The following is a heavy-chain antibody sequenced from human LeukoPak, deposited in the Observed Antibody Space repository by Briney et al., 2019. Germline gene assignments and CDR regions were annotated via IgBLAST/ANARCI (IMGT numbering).Heavy chain of an antibody. CDR1: GGTFSSYA. CDR3: ASSGLSIAAADTKFDY. Sequence: SVKVSCKASGGTFSSYAISWVRQAPGQGLEWMGRIIPILGIANYAQKFQGRVTITADKSTSTAYMELSSLRSEDTAVYYCASSGLSIAAADTKFDYWGQGTLVTVSS. CDR2: IIPILGIA. D-gene: IGHD6-13*01. J-gene: IGHJ4*02. V-gene: IGHV1-69*04.